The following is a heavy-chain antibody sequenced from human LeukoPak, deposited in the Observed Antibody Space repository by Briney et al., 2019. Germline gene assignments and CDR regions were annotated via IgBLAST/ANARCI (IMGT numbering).Heavy chain of an antibody. CDR3: ARRLWFGEGRGMDV. J-gene: IGHJ6*02. V-gene: IGHV4-34*01. CDR1: GGSFSGYY. D-gene: IGHD3-10*01. Sequence: SSETLSLTCAVYGGSFSGYYWSWIRQPPGKGLEWFGEINHSGSTNYNPSLKSRVTISVDTSKNQFSLKLSSVTAADTAVYYCARRLWFGEGRGMDVWGQGTTVTVSS. CDR2: INHSGST.